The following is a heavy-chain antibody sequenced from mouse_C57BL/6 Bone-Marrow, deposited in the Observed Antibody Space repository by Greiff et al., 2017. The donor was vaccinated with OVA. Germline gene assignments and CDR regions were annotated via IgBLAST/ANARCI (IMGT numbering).Heavy chain of an antibody. V-gene: IGHV5-17*01. CDR2: ISSGSSTI. Sequence: VQLVESGGGLVKLGGSLKLSCAASGFTFIAYGMHWVRQAPEKGLEWVAYISSGSSTIYYADTVKGRFTISRDNAKNTLFLQMTSLRSENTAMYYCAIDYFDYWGQGTTLTVSS. CDR1: GFTFIAYG. J-gene: IGHJ2*01. CDR3: AIDYFDY.